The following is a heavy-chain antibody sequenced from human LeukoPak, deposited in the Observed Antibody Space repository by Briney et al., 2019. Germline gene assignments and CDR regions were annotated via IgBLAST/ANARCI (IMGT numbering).Heavy chain of an antibody. D-gene: IGHD3-22*01. CDR1: TDSISRYY. V-gene: IGHV4-4*07. Sequence: SETLSVTCTVSTDSISRYYLSWIRQPAGKGLGWIGRINTSASINYNPSIKSRVTMSLDTSKNHFSLNVSSVTAADTAVYYCASGVGSSVYYYWGQGILVTVSS. CDR2: INTSASI. CDR3: ASGVGSSVYYY. J-gene: IGHJ4*02.